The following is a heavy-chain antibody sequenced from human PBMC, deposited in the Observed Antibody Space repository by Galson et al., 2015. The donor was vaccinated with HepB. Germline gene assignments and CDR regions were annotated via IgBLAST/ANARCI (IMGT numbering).Heavy chain of an antibody. D-gene: IGHD6-13*01. V-gene: IGHV3-15*01. CDR1: GFTFNNAW. CDR2: IKSKTDGGTA. CDR3: ATGGAAAGRDY. Sequence: SLRLSCAASGFTFNNAWMSWVRQAPGEGLEWVGRIKSKTDGGTADYAAPVKGRFTISRDDSKNTLYLQMNSLKTEDTAVYYCATGGAAAGRDYWGQGTLVTVSS. J-gene: IGHJ4*02.